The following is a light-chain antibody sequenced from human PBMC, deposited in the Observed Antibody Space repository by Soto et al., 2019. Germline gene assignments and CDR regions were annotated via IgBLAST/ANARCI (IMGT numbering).Light chain of an antibody. CDR2: AAS. Sequence: AIRMTQSPSSFSASTGDRVTITCRASQGISSYLAWYQQKPGKAPKLLIYAASTLQSGVPSRFSGSGSGTDFTLTISCPQSEDFATYYCQQYYSYPALTFGGGTKVDIK. CDR1: QGISSY. CDR3: QQYYSYPALT. J-gene: IGKJ4*01. V-gene: IGKV1-8*01.